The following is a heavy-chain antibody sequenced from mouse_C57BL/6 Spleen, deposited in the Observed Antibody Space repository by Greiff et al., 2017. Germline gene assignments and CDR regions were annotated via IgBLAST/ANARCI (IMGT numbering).Heavy chain of an antibody. Sequence: QVQLQQSGPELVKPGASVKISCKASGYAFSSSWMNWVKQRPGRGLEWIGRIYPGDGDTNYNGKFKGKATLTADKSSSTAYLQLSSLTSEDAAVYFCANDYGSSSYAMDYWGQGTSVTVSS. CDR2: IYPGDGDT. CDR3: ANDYGSSSYAMDY. D-gene: IGHD1-1*01. V-gene: IGHV1-82*01. J-gene: IGHJ4*01. CDR1: GYAFSSSW.